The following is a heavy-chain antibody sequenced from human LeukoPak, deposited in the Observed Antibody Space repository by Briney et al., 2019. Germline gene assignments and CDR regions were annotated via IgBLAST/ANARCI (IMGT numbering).Heavy chain of an antibody. V-gene: IGHV4-39*01. D-gene: IGHD6-13*01. Sequence: SETLSLTCIVSGGSISGSHYYWAWIRQSPGKGLEWIGMINYSGNTYYNPSLWSRATISVDTSTNQFSLNLNSVTAADTAVYYCARGYDYWGQGTLVTVS. CDR2: INYSGNT. CDR1: GGSISGSHYY. J-gene: IGHJ4*02. CDR3: ARGYDY.